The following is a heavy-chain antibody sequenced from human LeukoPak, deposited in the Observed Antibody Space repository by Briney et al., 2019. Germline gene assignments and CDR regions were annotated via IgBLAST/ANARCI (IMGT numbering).Heavy chain of an antibody. V-gene: IGHV4-39*07. J-gene: IGHJ1*01. CDR1: GGSINSSSYY. CDR3: ARQDCSNGVCSYFQH. D-gene: IGHD2-8*01. CDR2: FYYTGIT. Sequence: SETLSLTCTVSGGSINSSSYYWGWMRQPPGKGLEWIGSFYYTGITFYNPSLNSRLTISVDTPKNQFSLKLNSVTAADTAVYYCARQDCSNGVCSYFQHWGQGTLVTVSS.